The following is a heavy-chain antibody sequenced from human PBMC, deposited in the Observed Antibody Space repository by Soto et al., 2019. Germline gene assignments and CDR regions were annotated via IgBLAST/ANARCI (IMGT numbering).Heavy chain of an antibody. J-gene: IGHJ6*02. Sequence: SVKVSCKASGGNFSSYAISWVRQAPGQGLEWMGGIIPIFGTANYAQKFQGRVTITADKSTSTAYMELSSLRSEDTAVYYCASHIVVVTATYYYYYGMDVWGQGTTVTVSS. V-gene: IGHV1-69*06. CDR3: ASHIVVVTATYYYYYGMDV. CDR1: GGNFSSYA. CDR2: IIPIFGTA. D-gene: IGHD2-21*02.